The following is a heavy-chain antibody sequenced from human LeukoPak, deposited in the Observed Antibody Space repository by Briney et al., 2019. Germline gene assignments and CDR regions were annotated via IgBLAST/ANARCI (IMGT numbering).Heavy chain of an antibody. V-gene: IGHV1-46*01. J-gene: IGHJ4*02. CDR2: INPSGGST. D-gene: IGHD6-19*01. CDR1: GYTFTSYY. Sequence: GAPVKVSCKASGYTFTSYYMHWVRQAPGQGLEWMGIINPSGGSTSYAQKFQGRVTMTRDTSTSTVYMELSSLRSEDTAVYYCARDLGSSGWEVIFDYWGQGTLVTVSS. CDR3: ARDLGSSGWEVIFDY.